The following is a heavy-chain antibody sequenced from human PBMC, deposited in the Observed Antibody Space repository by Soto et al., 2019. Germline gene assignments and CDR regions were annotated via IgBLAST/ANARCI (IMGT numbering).Heavy chain of an antibody. V-gene: IGHV4-4*02. Sequence: SETLSLTCDVSVASISNDNWWSCVRQPPGKGLEWIGEIYHSVSTNYNPSPKSRVTISVDKSKNQFSLKLSSVTAADTAVYYCAKDLGIAVSARRAFDIWGQGTMVTV. CDR3: AKDLGIAVSARRAFDI. D-gene: IGHD6-19*01. J-gene: IGHJ3*02. CDR1: VASISNDNW. CDR2: IYHSVST.